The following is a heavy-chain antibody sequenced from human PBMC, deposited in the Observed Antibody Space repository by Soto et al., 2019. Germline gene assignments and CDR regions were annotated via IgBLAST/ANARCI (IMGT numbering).Heavy chain of an antibody. V-gene: IGHV3-49*04. CDR3: TRAYSSSPLDY. J-gene: IGHJ4*02. CDR2: IRAKAHGGTI. Sequence: GGSLRLSCTASGFNFGDYATHCDSQAPGKGLEWVGLIRAKAHGGTIDYAASVRGRFTIPRDDSKSIAYLQMNSLKTEGTALYYCTRAYSSSPLDYWGQGTRVTVSS. CDR1: GFNFGDYA. D-gene: IGHD6-13*01.